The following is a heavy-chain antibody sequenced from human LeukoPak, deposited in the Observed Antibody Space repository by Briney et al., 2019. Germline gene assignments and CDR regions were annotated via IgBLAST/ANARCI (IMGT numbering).Heavy chain of an antibody. J-gene: IGHJ5*02. CDR3: ARDYCSGGSCPRPVFGP. D-gene: IGHD2-15*01. Sequence: ASVKVSCKASGYSFTSYGISWVRQAPGQGLEWMGWISVYNGNTNYRQKFQGRVTLTTDTPTSTAYMELRSLRFDDTAIYYCARDYCSGGSCPRPVFGPWGQGTLVTVSS. V-gene: IGHV1-18*04. CDR1: GYSFTSYG. CDR2: ISVYNGNT.